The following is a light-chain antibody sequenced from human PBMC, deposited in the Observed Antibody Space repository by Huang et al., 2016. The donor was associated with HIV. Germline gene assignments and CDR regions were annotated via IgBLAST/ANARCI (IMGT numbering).Light chain of an antibody. CDR2: DTS. CDR1: QSVGNY. V-gene: IGKV3-11*01. Sequence: IVLTQSPATLSWYPGERVTLSCRASQSVGNYIPWYQQHPGQSPRLLIYDTSNRATGTPVRFSGSGSGTDFALTISNLESEDFAVYYCQQRSSGVTFGGGTKVQVK. J-gene: IGKJ4*01. CDR3: QQRSSGVT.